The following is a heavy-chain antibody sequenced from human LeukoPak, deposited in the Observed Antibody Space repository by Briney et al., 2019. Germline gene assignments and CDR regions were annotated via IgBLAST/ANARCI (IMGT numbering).Heavy chain of an antibody. Sequence: GGSLRLSCAASGFTFSSYSMNWVRQAPGKGLEWVSYISSSSSTIYYADSVKGRFTISRDNAKNSLYLQMNSLRAEDTAVYYCARDPSRNYYYYYMDVWGKGTTVTVSS. J-gene: IGHJ6*03. CDR1: GFTFSSYS. V-gene: IGHV3-48*04. CDR3: ARDPSRNYYYYYMDV. CDR2: ISSSSSTI.